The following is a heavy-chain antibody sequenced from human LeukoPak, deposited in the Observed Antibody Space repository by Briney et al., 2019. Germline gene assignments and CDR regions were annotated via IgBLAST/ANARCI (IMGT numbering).Heavy chain of an antibody. V-gene: IGHV4-34*01. CDR2: INHSGST. CDR3: ARLGSGRWQSDAFDI. D-gene: IGHD1-26*01. Sequence: SETLSLTCAVYGGSFSGYYWSWIRQPPGKGLEWIGEINHSGSTNYNPSLKSRVTISVDTSKNQFSLKLSSVTAADTAVYYCARLGSGRWQSDAFDIWGQGTMVTVSS. CDR1: GGSFSGYY. J-gene: IGHJ3*02.